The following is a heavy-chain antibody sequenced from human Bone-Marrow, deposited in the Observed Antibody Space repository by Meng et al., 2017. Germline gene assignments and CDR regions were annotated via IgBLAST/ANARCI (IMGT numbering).Heavy chain of an antibody. V-gene: IGHV4-59*01. D-gene: IGHD1-26*01. Sequence: SETLSLTCTVSGGSISSYYWSWIRQPPGKGLEWIGYIYYSGSTNYNPSLKSRVTISVDTSKNQFSLKLSSVTAADTAVYYCARDTYSGSPNAFDIWGQGTMVTVSS. J-gene: IGHJ3*02. CDR2: IYYSGST. CDR1: GGSISSYY. CDR3: ARDTYSGSPNAFDI.